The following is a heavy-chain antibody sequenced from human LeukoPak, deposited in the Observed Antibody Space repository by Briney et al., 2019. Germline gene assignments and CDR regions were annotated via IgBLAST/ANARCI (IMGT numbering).Heavy chain of an antibody. D-gene: IGHD3-10*01. Sequence: SETLSLTCAVYGGSFSGYYWSWIRQPPGKGLEWIGEINHSGSTNYNPSLKSRVTISVDTSKNQFSLRLDSVTAADTAVYYCARDLLGYYSGSFDFWGQGTLVTVSS. V-gene: IGHV4-34*01. CDR2: INHSGST. J-gene: IGHJ4*02. CDR1: GGSFSGYY. CDR3: ARDLLGYYSGSFDF.